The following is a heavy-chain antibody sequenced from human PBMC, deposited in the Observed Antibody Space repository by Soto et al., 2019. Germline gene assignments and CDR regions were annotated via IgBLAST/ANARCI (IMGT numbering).Heavy chain of an antibody. Sequence: SETLSLTCTVSGGSISSGDYYRSWIRQPPGKGLEWIGYIYYSGSTYYNPSLKSRVTISVDTSKNQFSLKLSSVTAADTAVYYCARSGYCTNGVCYTPFDYWGQGTLVTVS. D-gene: IGHD2-8*01. CDR3: ARSGYCTNGVCYTPFDY. CDR2: IYYSGST. V-gene: IGHV4-30-4*01. J-gene: IGHJ4*02. CDR1: GGSISSGDYY.